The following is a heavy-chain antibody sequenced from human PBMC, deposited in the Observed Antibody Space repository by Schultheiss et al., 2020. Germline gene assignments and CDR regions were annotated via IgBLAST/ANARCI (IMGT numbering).Heavy chain of an antibody. CDR1: GGSVSSGTYY. D-gene: IGHD3-22*01. CDR3: AGSGYFGGY. J-gene: IGHJ4*02. CDR2: INHSGST. V-gene: IGHV4-39*07. Sequence: AETLALTCTVSGGSVSSGTYYWSWIRQPPGKGLEWIGEINHSGSTNYNPSLKSRVTISVDTSKNQFSLKLSSVTAADTALYYCAGSGYFGGYWGQGTLVTVSS.